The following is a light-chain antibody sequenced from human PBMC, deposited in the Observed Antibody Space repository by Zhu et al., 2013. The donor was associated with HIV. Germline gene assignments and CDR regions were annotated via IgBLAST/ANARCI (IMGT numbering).Light chain of an antibody. CDR2: EVN. CDR1: SNDIGDYNY. V-gene: IGLV2-8*01. J-gene: IGLJ3*02. Sequence: QSALTQPPSASGSPGQSVTISCTGTSNDIGDYNYVSWYQQHPGKAPKLMIYEVNKRPSGVPDRFFGSKSGNTASLTVSGLQTEDEADYYCGSYRHNSTLQVFGGGTKLTVL. CDR3: GSYRHNSTLQV.